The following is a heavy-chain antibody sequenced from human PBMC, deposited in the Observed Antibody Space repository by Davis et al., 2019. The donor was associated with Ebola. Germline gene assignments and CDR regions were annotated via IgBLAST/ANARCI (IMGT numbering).Heavy chain of an antibody. J-gene: IGHJ4*02. Sequence: GGSLRLSCAVSGIPLSNLGIRWVRQAPGKGLEWVSTIGTSATPRYPDSVKGRFTVSRDNSRNTVYLQMNSLRAEDTALYYCSRYSFAWYYFANWGQGALVTVSS. V-gene: IGHV3-23*01. D-gene: IGHD6-19*01. CDR3: SRYSFAWYYFAN. CDR2: IGTSATP. CDR1: GIPLSNLG.